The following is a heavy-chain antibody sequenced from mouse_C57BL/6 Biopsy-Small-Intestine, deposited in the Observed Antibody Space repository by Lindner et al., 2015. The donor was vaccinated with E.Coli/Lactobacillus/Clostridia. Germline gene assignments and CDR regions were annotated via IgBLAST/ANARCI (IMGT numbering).Heavy chain of an antibody. CDR2: INPYSDNT. Sequence: VQLQESGPELVEPGASVKMSCKASGYTFTNYVIHWVRQKPGQGLDGIGYINPYSDNTKSNEEFQGRATLTSDKSSSTSYMEFSSLTSDDSAVYFCARKGYGRALDYWGHGTTLTVSS. CDR1: GYTFTNYV. J-gene: IGHJ2*01. V-gene: IGHV1-14*01. CDR3: ARKGYGRALDY. D-gene: IGHD2-2*01.